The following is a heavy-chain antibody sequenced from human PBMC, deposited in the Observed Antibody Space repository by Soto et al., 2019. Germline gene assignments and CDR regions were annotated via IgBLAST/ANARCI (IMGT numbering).Heavy chain of an antibody. V-gene: IGHV3-48*01. J-gene: IGHJ4*02. CDR1: GFTFSSYS. CDR2: ISASTSSI. Sequence: EVQLVESGGGLVQPGGSLRLSCEASGFTFSSYSMNWVRQAPGKGLDWISYISASTSSIYYADSVQGRFTISRDNAKNSLYLQMNSLRAEDSAIYYCVRGNYEKSIDYWGQGTLVTVSS. D-gene: IGHD3-22*01. CDR3: VRGNYEKSIDY.